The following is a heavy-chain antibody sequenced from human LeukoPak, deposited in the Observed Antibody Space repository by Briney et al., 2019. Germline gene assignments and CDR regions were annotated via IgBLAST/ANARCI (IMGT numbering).Heavy chain of an antibody. J-gene: IGHJ4*02. CDR2: IRYDGSNK. Sequence: PGGSLRLSCAASGFTFSSYGMHWVRQAPGKGLEWVAFIRYDGSNKYYADSVKGRFTISRDNSKNTLYLQMNSLRAEDTAVYYCAKDPPLDSGSYGVYWGQGTLVTVSS. CDR1: GFTFSSYG. CDR3: AKDPPLDSGSYGVY. D-gene: IGHD1-26*01. V-gene: IGHV3-30*02.